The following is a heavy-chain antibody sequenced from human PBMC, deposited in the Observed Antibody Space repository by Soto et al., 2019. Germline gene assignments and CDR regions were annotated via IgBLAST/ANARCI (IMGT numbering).Heavy chain of an antibody. CDR2: IYYSGST. CDR1: GGSISSGGYY. V-gene: IGHV4-31*03. D-gene: IGHD6-19*01. Sequence: ASETLSLTCTVSGGSISSGGYYWSWIRQLPGKGLEWIGYIYYSGSTYLHPSLRSRLTVSVDTSKNQFSLKLSSVTAADTAVYYCARAFTPYSSGWYPLYYLDYWGQGPLVTVS. J-gene: IGHJ4*02. CDR3: ARAFTPYSSGWYPLYYLDY.